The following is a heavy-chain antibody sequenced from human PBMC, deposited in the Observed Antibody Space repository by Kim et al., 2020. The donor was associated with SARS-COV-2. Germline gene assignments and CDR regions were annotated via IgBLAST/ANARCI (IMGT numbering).Heavy chain of an antibody. CDR2: IYYSGST. CDR1: DGSISSYY. CDR3: ASLGIAVAGTNAFDI. Sequence: SETLSLTCTVSDGSISSYYWSWIRQPPGKGLEWIGYIYYSGSTNYNPSLKSRVTISVDTSKNQFSLKLSSVTAADTAVYYCASLGIAVAGTNAFDIWGQGTLVTVSS. J-gene: IGHJ3*02. D-gene: IGHD6-19*01. V-gene: IGHV4-59*13.